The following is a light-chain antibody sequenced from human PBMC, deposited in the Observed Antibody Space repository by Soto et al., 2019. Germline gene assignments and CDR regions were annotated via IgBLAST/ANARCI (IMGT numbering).Light chain of an antibody. Sequence: QSVLSQPASVSGSPGQSITISCTGTSSDVGGYKYVSWYQHQPGKAPKLIIYEVSNRPSGVSNRFSGSKSGNTASLTISGIQTEDEADYYCVSITSSSTSVFGTGIKLTVL. CDR1: SSDVGGYKY. CDR2: EVS. V-gene: IGLV2-14*01. J-gene: IGLJ1*01. CDR3: VSITSSSTSV.